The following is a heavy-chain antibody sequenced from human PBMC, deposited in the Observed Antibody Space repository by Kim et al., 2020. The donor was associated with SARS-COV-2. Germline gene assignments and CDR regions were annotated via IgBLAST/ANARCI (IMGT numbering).Heavy chain of an antibody. CDR2: TYYSSKWYN. Sequence: SQTLSLTCGISGDRVSSNNAAWTWIRQSPSRGLEWLGRTYYSSKWYNDYAVSMESRIAIKPDISKNQFSLQLNSVTPDDTAMYYCARWGWGLGFDSWGQGTLVTVSS. V-gene: IGHV6-1*01. D-gene: IGHD7-27*01. J-gene: IGHJ4*02. CDR1: GDRVSSNNAA. CDR3: ARWGWGLGFDS.